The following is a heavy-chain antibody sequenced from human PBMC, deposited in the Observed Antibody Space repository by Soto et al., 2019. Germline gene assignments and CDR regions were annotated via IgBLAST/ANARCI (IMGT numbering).Heavy chain of an antibody. Sequence: GGSLRLSCAASGFTFSSYAMSWVRQAPGKGLEWVSAISGSGGSTYYADSVKGRFTISRDNSKNTLYLQMNSLRAEDTAVYYCARGDYYYYGMDVWGQGTTVTVSS. CDR2: ISGSGGST. J-gene: IGHJ6*02. CDR3: ARGDYYYYGMDV. CDR1: GFTFSSYA. V-gene: IGHV3-23*01.